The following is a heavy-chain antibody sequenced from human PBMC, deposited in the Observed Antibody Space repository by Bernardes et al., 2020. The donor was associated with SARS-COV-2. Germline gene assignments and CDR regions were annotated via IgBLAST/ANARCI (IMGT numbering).Heavy chain of an antibody. CDR3: AGSSCGIDCYIGGLRSWDYGMDV. V-gene: IGHV4-39*01. Sequence: SESLSLTCTVSGGSISSINYYWGWLRQPPGKGLEWIGSIYSSGSSYYNPSLQSRVRESVDTSKNQFSLRLSFVTAADTAVYYCAGSSCGIDCYIGGLRSWDYGMDVWGQGTTVTVSS. CDR2: IYSSGSS. J-gene: IGHJ6*02. CDR1: GGSISSINYY. D-gene: IGHD2-21*02.